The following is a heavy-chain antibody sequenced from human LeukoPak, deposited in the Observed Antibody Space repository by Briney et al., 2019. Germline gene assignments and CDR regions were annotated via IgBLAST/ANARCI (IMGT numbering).Heavy chain of an antibody. V-gene: IGHV3-48*04. D-gene: IGHD3-22*01. CDR2: ISSSRRTI. J-gene: IGHJ4*02. CDR1: GLTFSLFG. Sequence: GGSLRLSCAASGLTFSLFGMTWVRQAPGKGLEWISYISSSRRTINYADSVKGRFTISRDNAKNSLYLQMNNLRAEDTAVYYCARDGDSGGYYYGPFDNWGQGTLVTVSS. CDR3: ARDGDSGGYYYGPFDN.